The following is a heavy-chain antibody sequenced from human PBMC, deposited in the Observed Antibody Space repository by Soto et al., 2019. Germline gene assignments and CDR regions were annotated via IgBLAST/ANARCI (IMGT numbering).Heavy chain of an antibody. Sequence: QVQLVESGGGVVQPGRSLRLSCAASGFTFSSYAMHWVRQAPGKGLEGVAVISYDGSNKYYEDSVRGRFTISRDNSKNTLYLQMNSLRAEDTAVYYCARDHYDSSGSDPHWGQGTLVTVSS. CDR3: ARDHYDSSGSDPH. CDR1: GFTFSSYA. V-gene: IGHV3-30-3*01. D-gene: IGHD3-22*01. J-gene: IGHJ4*02. CDR2: ISYDGSNK.